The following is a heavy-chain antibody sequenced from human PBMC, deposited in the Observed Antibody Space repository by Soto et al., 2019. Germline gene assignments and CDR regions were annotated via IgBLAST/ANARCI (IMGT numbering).Heavy chain of an antibody. D-gene: IGHD3-3*02. CDR2: TYYRSKWYY. CDR1: GDSVSSNSAA. V-gene: IGHV6-1*01. Sequence: SQTLSLTCAISGDSVSSNSAAWNWIRQSPGRGLEWLGRTYYRSKWYYEYALSVKSRITITPDTSRKQIFLKLTSVTAADTAVYYCARSLPGSDNPTFSSWFDPWGQGTLVTAPQ. CDR3: ARSLPGSDNPTFSSWFDP. J-gene: IGHJ5*02.